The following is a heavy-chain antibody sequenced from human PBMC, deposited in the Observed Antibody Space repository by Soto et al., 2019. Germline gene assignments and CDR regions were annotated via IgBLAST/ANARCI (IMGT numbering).Heavy chain of an antibody. CDR3: ARDYLPAGNWNAFDP. CDR1: GGTFSSYA. Sequence: SVKVSCKASGGTFSSYAISWVRQAPGQGLEWMGGIIPIFGTANYAQRFQGRVTITADKSTSTAYMELSSLRSEDTAVYYCARDYLPAGNWNAFDPWGQGTLVTVSS. D-gene: IGHD1-1*01. CDR2: IIPIFGTA. V-gene: IGHV1-69*06. J-gene: IGHJ5*02.